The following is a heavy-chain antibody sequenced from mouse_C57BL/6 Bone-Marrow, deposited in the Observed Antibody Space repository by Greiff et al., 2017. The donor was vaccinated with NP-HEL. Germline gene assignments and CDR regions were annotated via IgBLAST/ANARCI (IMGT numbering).Heavy chain of an antibody. D-gene: IGHD2-1*01. Sequence: VKLQESGAELVRPGASVTLSCKASGYTFTDYEMHWVKQTPVHGLEWIGAIDPETGGTAYNQKFKGKAILTADKSSSTAYMELRSLTSEDSSVYYCTRSRGNYGYFDVWGTGTTVTVSS. CDR1: GYTFTDYE. V-gene: IGHV1-15*01. CDR3: TRSRGNYGYFDV. CDR2: IDPETGGT. J-gene: IGHJ1*03.